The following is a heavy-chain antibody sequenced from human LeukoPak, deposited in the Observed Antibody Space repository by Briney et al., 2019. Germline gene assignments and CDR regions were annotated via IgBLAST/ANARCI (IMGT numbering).Heavy chain of an antibody. V-gene: IGHV1-69*06. CDR1: GDTFSSYA. CDR2: IIPIFGTA. Sequence: SVMVSCTASGDTFSSYAISWVRQAPGQGLEWMGGIIPIFGTANYAQKFQGRVTITADKSTSTAYMELSSLRSEDTAVYYCARMSWVTGTSGGWFDPWGQGTLVTVSS. D-gene: IGHD1-20*01. CDR3: ARMSWVTGTSGGWFDP. J-gene: IGHJ5*02.